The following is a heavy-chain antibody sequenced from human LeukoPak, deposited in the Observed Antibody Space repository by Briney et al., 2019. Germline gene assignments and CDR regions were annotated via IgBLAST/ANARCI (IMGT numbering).Heavy chain of an antibody. J-gene: IGHJ4*02. Sequence: ASVKVTCMASGYTFTSYGIRWLRQAPGQGLKWIGWISAYNGNTNYAQKLQGRVTMTTDTSTSTAYMELRSLRSDDTAVYYCARDRGFLYGYHLVFDYWGQGTLVTVSS. D-gene: IGHD5/OR15-5a*01. CDR2: ISAYNGNT. V-gene: IGHV1-18*01. CDR3: ARDRGFLYGYHLVFDY. CDR1: GYTFTSYG.